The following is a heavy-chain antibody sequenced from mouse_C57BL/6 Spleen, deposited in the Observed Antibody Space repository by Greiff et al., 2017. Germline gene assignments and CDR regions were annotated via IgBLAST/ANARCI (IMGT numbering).Heavy chain of an antibody. J-gene: IGHJ2*01. V-gene: IGHV1-63*01. CDR2: IYPGGGYT. D-gene: IGHD1-1*01. CDR1: GYTFTNYW. Sequence: QVQLQQSGAELVRPGTSVKMSCKASGYTFTNYWIGWAKQRPGHGLEWIGDIYPGGGYTNYNEKFKGKATLTADKSSSNAYMQFSSLTSEDSAIYYCARGDYYGSSTGDYFDYWGQGTTLTVSS. CDR3: ARGDYYGSSTGDYFDY.